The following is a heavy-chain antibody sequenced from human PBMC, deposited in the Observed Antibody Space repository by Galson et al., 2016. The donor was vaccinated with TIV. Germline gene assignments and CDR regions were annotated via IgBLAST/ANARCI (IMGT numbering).Heavy chain of an antibody. Sequence: SETLSLTCTVSSASITSHSWSWIRQSAEKGLEWIGRIDVRGYNNYSPSLKSRVTVLQDTSKNQFSLHLNSVTAADTAVYYCAKEKVWGGRESGTEANPYSFFMDVWGKGTTVTISS. CDR2: IDVRGYN. V-gene: IGHV4-4*07. CDR3: AKEKVWGGRESGTEANPYSFFMDV. J-gene: IGHJ6*03. D-gene: IGHD2-21*01. CDR1: SASITSHS.